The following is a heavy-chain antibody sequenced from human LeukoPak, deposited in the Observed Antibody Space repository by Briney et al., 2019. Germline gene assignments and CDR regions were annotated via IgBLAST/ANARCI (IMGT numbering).Heavy chain of an antibody. V-gene: IGHV3-23*01. J-gene: IGHJ6*02. Sequence: GGSLRLSCAASGFTFGSYAMSWVRQAPGKGLGWVSAISGSGGSTYYADSVKGRFTISRDNSKNTLYLQMNSLRAEDTAVYYCAAEYYDILTGSNYYYGMDVWGQGTTVAVSS. CDR1: GFTFGSYA. CDR2: ISGSGGST. D-gene: IGHD3-9*01. CDR3: AAEYYDILTGSNYYYGMDV.